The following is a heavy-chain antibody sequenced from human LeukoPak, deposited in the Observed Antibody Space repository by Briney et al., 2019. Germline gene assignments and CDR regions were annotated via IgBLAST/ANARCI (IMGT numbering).Heavy chain of an antibody. CDR2: INHSGST. Sequence: PSETLSLTCTVSGGSISSGSYYWSWIRQPPGKGLEWIGEINHSGSTNYNPSLKSRVTISVDTSKNQFSLKLSSVTAADTAVYYCARAPGWLQLRWWFDPWGQGTLVTVSS. V-gene: IGHV4-39*07. D-gene: IGHD5-24*01. J-gene: IGHJ5*02. CDR1: GGSISSGSYY. CDR3: ARAPGWLQLRWWFDP.